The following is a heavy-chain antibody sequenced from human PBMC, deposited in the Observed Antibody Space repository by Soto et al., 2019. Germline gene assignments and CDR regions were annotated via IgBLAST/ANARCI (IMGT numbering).Heavy chain of an antibody. V-gene: IGHV1-18*01. D-gene: IGHD3-22*01. J-gene: IGHJ1*01. CDR1: GYTFTSYG. CDR2: ISAYNGNT. Sequence: ALVKVSCKASGYTFTSYGISWVRQAPGQGLEWMGWISAYNGNTNYAQKLQGRVTMTTDTSTSTAYMELRSLRSDDTAVYYCARVRDYYDSSGYYYLGYFQHWGQGTLVTVSS. CDR3: ARVRDYYDSSGYYYLGYFQH.